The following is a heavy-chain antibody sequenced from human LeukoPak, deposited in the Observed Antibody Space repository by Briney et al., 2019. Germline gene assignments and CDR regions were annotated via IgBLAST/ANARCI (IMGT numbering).Heavy chain of an antibody. J-gene: IGHJ4*02. CDR2: ISGSGGTI. CDR1: GFTFSSYE. D-gene: IGHD6-19*01. V-gene: IGHV3-48*03. Sequence: GGSLRLSCAASGFTFSSYEMNWVRQAPGKGLEWVSYISGSGGTIYYADSVKGRFTISRDNAKNTLYLQMNNLRAEDTAVYYCARHFYSSGSYQDYWGEGKLVTVSS. CDR3: ARHFYSSGSYQDY.